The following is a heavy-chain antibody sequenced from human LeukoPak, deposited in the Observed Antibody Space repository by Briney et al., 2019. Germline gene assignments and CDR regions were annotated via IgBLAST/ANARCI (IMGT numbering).Heavy chain of an antibody. Sequence: QPGVLRLSCAASGFTFSSYAMSWVRQAPGKGLEWVSAISGSGGSTYYADSVKGRFTISRDNSKNTLYLQMNSLRAEDTAVYYCTTRGGSFSIFDYWGQGTLVTVSS. CDR3: TTRGGSFSIFDY. V-gene: IGHV3-23*01. J-gene: IGHJ4*02. D-gene: IGHD1-26*01. CDR2: ISGSGGST. CDR1: GFTFSSYA.